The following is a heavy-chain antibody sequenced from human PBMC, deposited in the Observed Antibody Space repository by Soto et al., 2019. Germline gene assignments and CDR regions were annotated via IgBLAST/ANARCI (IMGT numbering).Heavy chain of an antibody. V-gene: IGHV2-5*02. Sequence: SGPTLVNPTHTLTLTCTFSGFSLSTIGVGVGWIRQPPGNALEWLSLIYWDDDKRYSPSLKSRLTITKDTSKNQVVLTMTNMDHVETATYYCAHRSAAAALVGPRFFDYWGQGALITVSS. CDR3: AHRSAAAALVGPRFFDY. D-gene: IGHD6-13*01. CDR2: IYWDDDK. CDR1: GFSLSTIGVG. J-gene: IGHJ4*02.